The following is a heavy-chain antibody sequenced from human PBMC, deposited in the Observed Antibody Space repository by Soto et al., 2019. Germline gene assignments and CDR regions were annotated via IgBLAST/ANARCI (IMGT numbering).Heavy chain of an antibody. CDR2: IAINGDT. J-gene: IGHJ5*02. V-gene: IGHV3-13*01. D-gene: IGHD6-19*01. Sequence: GGSLRLSCAASGFTFSTYDMHWVRQAAGRGLEWVSGIAINGDTYYIDSVKGRFTISRDNAKNSLYLQMNSLGAEDTAVYYCAREAITVGGTWWFDPWGQGT. CDR3: AREAITVGGTWWFDP. CDR1: GFTFSTYD.